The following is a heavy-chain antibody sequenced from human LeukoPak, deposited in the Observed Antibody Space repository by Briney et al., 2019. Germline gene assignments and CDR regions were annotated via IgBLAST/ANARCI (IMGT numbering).Heavy chain of an antibody. J-gene: IGHJ3*02. CDR2: MNPNSGNT. Sequence: ASVKVSCKASGYTFTSYDINWVRQATGQGLERMGWMNPNSGNTGYAQKFQGRVTMTRNTSISTAYMELSSLRSGDTAVYYCARVAKRSLDYYGSGTDAFDIWGQGTMVTVSS. V-gene: IGHV1-8*01. CDR1: GYTFTSYD. CDR3: ARVAKRSLDYYGSGTDAFDI. D-gene: IGHD3-10*01.